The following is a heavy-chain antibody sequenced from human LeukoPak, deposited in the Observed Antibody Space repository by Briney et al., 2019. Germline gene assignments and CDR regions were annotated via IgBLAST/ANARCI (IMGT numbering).Heavy chain of an antibody. D-gene: IGHD3-10*01. Sequence: VASVKVSCKASGYTFTSYGISWVRQAPGQGLEWMGWISAYNGNTNYAQKLQGRVTMTTDTSTSTAYMELRSLRSDDTAVYYCAREAGNYYYYYMDVWGKGTTVTVSS. CDR2: ISAYNGNT. CDR3: AREAGNYYYYYMDV. CDR1: GYTFTSYG. V-gene: IGHV1-18*01. J-gene: IGHJ6*03.